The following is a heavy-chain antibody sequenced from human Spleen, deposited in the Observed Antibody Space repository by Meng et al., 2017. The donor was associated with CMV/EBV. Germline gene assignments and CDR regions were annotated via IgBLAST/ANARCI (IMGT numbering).Heavy chain of an antibody. D-gene: IGHD1-26*01. CDR2: IIWNGAGT. CDR3: ARDNGSSEYYLDY. Sequence: GGLRLSCAASGFTFDDYGMSWVRQVPGKGLEWVSGIIWNGAGTSYADSVKGRFTISRDNAKNSLYLQMNSLRTEDTAFYYCARDNGSSEYYLDYWGQGTLVTVSS. CDR1: GFTFDDYG. V-gene: IGHV3-20*04. J-gene: IGHJ4*02.